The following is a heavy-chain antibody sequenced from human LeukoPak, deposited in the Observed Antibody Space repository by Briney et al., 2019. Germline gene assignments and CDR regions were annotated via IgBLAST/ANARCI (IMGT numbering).Heavy chain of an antibody. CDR1: GYTFTSYG. Sequence: ASVKVSCKASGYTFTSYGISWVRQAPGQGLEWMGWISAYNGNTNYAQKLQGRVTMTTDTSTSTAYMELRSLRSDDTAVYYCATDLSITMIRTDAFDIWGQGTMVTVSS. V-gene: IGHV1-18*01. CDR3: ATDLSITMIRTDAFDI. J-gene: IGHJ3*02. D-gene: IGHD3-22*01. CDR2: ISAYNGNT.